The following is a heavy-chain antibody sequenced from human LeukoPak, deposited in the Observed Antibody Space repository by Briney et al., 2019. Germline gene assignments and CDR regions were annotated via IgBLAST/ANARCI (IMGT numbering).Heavy chain of an antibody. V-gene: IGHV4-39*01. J-gene: IGHJ5*02. CDR2: IYYSGST. D-gene: IGHD3-3*01. Sequence: SETLSLTCTVSGGSISSSSYYWGWIRQPPGKGLEWIGSIYYSGSTYYNPSLKSRVTISVDTSKNQFSLKLSSVTAAGTAVYYCARHSRGEKFYDFWSGYYTNWFDPWGQGTLVTVSS. CDR1: GGSISSSSYY. CDR3: ARHSRGEKFYDFWSGYYTNWFDP.